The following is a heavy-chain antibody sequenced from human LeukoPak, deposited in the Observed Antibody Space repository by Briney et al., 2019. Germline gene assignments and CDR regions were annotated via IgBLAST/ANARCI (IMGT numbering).Heavy chain of an antibody. CDR1: GFTFSSYA. CDR3: AKAVGTGTFPRFDP. Sequence: GRSLRLSCAASGFTFSSYAMHWVRQAPGKGLEWVSGISWNSGSIGYADSVKGRFTISRDNAKNSLYLQMNSLRAEDTALYYCAKAVGTGTFPRFDPWGQGTLVTVSS. CDR2: ISWNSGSI. J-gene: IGHJ5*02. D-gene: IGHD1-1*01. V-gene: IGHV3-9*01.